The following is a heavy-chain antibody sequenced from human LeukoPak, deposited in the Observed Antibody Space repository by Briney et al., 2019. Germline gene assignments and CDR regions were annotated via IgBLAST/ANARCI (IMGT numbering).Heavy chain of an antibody. D-gene: IGHD2-2*01. CDR3: ARSTNLFVFDP. CDR1: GYTFTSYA. J-gene: IGHJ5*02. CDR2: INAGNGNT. V-gene: IGHV1-3*01. Sequence: ASVKVSCKASGYTFTSYAMHWVRQAPGQRLEWMGWINAGNGNTKYSQKFQGRVTITRDTSASTAYMELSSLRSEDMAVYYCARSTNLFVFDPWGQGTLVTVSS.